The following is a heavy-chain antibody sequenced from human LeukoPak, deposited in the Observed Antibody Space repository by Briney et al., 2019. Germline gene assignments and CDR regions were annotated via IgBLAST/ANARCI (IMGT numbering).Heavy chain of an antibody. CDR1: GYTFTDYY. CDR2: VDPEDGET. V-gene: IGHV1-69-2*01. Sequence: VKVSCKVSGYTFTDYYMHWVEQAPGKGGEGMGLVDPEDGETIYAEKFQGRVTITADTSTDPAYLELSSLRSEDTAVYYCATGGVGASSRPHDAFDIWGQGTMVTVSS. J-gene: IGHJ3*02. CDR3: ATGGVGASSRPHDAFDI. D-gene: IGHD1-26*01.